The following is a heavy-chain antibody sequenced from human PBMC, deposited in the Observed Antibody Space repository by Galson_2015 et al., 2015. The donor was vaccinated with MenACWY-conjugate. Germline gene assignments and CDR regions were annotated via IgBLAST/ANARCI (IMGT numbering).Heavy chain of an antibody. CDR2: IDWVDDK. Sequence: PALVKPTQTLTLTCTFSGFSLSTSGMRASWIRQPPGKALEWLARIDWVDDKFYSTSLKTRLTISKDTSKNQVVLTMTNMDPVDTATYYCAVEGYGTFDYWGQGTLVTVSS. J-gene: IGHJ4*02. V-gene: IGHV2-70*04. CDR1: GFSLSTSGMR. CDR3: AVEGYGTFDY. D-gene: IGHD5-24*01.